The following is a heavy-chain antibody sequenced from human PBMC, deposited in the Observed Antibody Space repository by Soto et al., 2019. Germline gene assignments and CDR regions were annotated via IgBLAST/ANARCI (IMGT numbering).Heavy chain of an antibody. CDR2: IYYSGST. J-gene: IGHJ6*02. V-gene: IGHV4-59*01. Sequence: SETLSLTYTVSGGSISSYYWSWIRQPPGKGLEWIGYIYYSGSTNYNPSLKSRVTISVDTSKNQFSLKLSSVTAADTVVYYCARAPDYGGNLYYYYGMDVWGQGTTVTVSS. CDR1: GGSISSYY. CDR3: ARAPDYGGNLYYYYGMDV. D-gene: IGHD4-17*01.